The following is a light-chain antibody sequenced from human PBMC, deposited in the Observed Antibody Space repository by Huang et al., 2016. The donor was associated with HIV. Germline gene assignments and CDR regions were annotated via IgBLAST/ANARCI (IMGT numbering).Light chain of an antibody. Sequence: EIVLTQSPGTLSLSPGERATLSCRARQSVSSSYLACDQQKPGQAPRLRFDGASSRATGIPDMFMGSGSGTDFTLNISRLEPEDFAVYYCQQYDSSPWTFGQGTKVEIK. CDR1: QSVSSSY. J-gene: IGKJ1*01. V-gene: IGKV3-20*01. CDR2: GAS. CDR3: QQYDSSPWT.